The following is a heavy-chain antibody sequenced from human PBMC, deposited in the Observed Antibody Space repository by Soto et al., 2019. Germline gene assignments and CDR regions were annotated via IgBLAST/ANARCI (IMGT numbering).Heavy chain of an antibody. Sequence: GESLKISCKGSGYSFTSYWIGWVRQMPGKGLEWMGIIYPGDSDTRYSPSFQGQVTISAVKSINPAYLQWSSLKASVTAMYNCARRDWGEYAFDIWGQGTMVTVSS. D-gene: IGHD7-27*01. J-gene: IGHJ3*02. V-gene: IGHV5-51*01. CDR2: IYPGDSDT. CDR3: ARRDWGEYAFDI. CDR1: GYSFTSYW.